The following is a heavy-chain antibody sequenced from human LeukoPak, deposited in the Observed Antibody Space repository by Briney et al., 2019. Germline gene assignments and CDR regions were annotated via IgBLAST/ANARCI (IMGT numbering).Heavy chain of an antibody. CDR3: ARDGSDYGDYLRY. Sequence: GGSLRLSCSASGFRFSSYAMHWVRQAPGKGLEYVSAISTNGGSTYYADSVKGRFTISRDNSKNTLYLQMNSLRAEDTAVYYRARDGSDYGDYLRYWGQGTLVTVSS. CDR1: GFRFSSYA. CDR2: ISTNGGST. V-gene: IGHV3-64*04. D-gene: IGHD4-17*01. J-gene: IGHJ4*02.